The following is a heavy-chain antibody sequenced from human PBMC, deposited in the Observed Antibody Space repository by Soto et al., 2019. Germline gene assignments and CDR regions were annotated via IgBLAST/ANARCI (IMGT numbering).Heavy chain of an antibody. V-gene: IGHV1-46*01. D-gene: IGHD2-21*02. Sequence: QVQLVQSGAEVKKPGASVKVSCKASGDTFTDYYIHWVRQAPGQGLEWMGTVNPSGGHTTYAQHFLGRMTMPRDTSTSTLYMELTSLPSEDTAVYYCARGGHVVVVTAALDYWGQGTLVTVSS. J-gene: IGHJ4*02. CDR2: VNPSGGHT. CDR3: ARGGHVVVVTAALDY. CDR1: GDTFTDYY.